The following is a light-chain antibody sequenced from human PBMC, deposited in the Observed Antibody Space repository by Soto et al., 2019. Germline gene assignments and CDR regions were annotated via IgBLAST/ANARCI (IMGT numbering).Light chain of an antibody. CDR3: QQRSKWPPGT. CDR1: QSVSSY. J-gene: IGKJ1*01. CDR2: DAS. V-gene: IGKV3-11*01. Sequence: EIVLTQSPATLSLSPGERATLSCRASQSVSSYLAWYQQKPGQAPRLLIYDASNRATGIPARFSGSESGTDFTLSISSLEPEDFAVYYCQQRSKWPPGTFGQGTKVEIK.